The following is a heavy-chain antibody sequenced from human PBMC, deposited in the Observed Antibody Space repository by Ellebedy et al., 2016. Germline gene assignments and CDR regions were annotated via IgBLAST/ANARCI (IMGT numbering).Heavy chain of an antibody. J-gene: IGHJ6*02. CDR1: GFTLSSYN. CDR2: ISSGSTYI. Sequence: GESLKISXAASGFTLSSYNMNWVRQAPGKGLEWVSSISSGSTYIYYADSVKGRFTISRDNARNSLFLQMNSLRAEDTAAFFCARTLSANIRGWENWYYFYGMDVWGQGTTVTVSS. V-gene: IGHV3-21*06. CDR3: ARTLSANIRGWENWYYFYGMDV. D-gene: IGHD3-10*01.